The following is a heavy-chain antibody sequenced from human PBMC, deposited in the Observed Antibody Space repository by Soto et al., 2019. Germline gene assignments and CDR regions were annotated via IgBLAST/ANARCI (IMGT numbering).Heavy chain of an antibody. Sequence: GASVKVSCKASGYTFYRYGITWVRQAPGHGLEWMGWINPSNDNTNYAQKFRGRVTMTTDASTSTAHMELRSLKSDDTAVYYCARDTQQDSNGYYLEWFDPWGQGTLVTVSS. CDR3: ARDTQQDSNGYYLEWFDP. D-gene: IGHD3-22*01. J-gene: IGHJ5*02. CDR1: GYTFYRYG. V-gene: IGHV1-18*01. CDR2: INPSNDNT.